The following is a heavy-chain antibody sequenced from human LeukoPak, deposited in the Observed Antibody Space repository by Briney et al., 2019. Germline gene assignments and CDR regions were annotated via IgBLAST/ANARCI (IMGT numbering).Heavy chain of an antibody. CDR2: IYFSGAT. CDR1: GGSINGYY. D-gene: IGHD3-22*01. CDR3: ARSFTTSDYYWAY. J-gene: IGHJ4*02. Sequence: SETLSLTCTVSGGSINGYYWSWIRQTPGKGLEWIGYIYFSGATNYEPSLKSRVTISVDTSKSLFSLKLSSVTAADTAFYYCARSFTTSDYYWAYWGQGTLVAVSS. V-gene: IGHV4-59*01.